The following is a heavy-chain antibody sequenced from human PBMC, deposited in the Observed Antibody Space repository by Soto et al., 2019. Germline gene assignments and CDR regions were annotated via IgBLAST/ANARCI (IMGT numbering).Heavy chain of an antibody. Sequence: QVQLVQSGAEVKKPGASVKVSCKASGYTFTSYDINWVRQATGQGLEWMGWMNPNSGNTGYAQKFQGRVTMTRNTSISTAYMELSSLRSEDTAVYDCARGGKVTDYYYYYMDVWCKGTTVTVSS. J-gene: IGHJ6*03. CDR1: GYTFTSYD. D-gene: IGHD5-18*01. CDR3: ARGGKVTDYYYYYMDV. V-gene: IGHV1-8*01. CDR2: MNPNSGNT.